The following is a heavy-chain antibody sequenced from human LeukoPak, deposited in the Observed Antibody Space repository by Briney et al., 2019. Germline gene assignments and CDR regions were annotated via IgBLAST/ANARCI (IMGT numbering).Heavy chain of an antibody. CDR3: ARDRRTGTPYAFDI. D-gene: IGHD1-14*01. Sequence: GGSLRLSCAASGFTLSYNYMSWVRQAPGKGLEWVSVIYSDGSTYYADSVKGRFTISRDNSKTTLYLQTSSLRAEDTAVYYCARDRRTGTPYAFDIWGQGTMVTVSS. J-gene: IGHJ3*02. CDR2: IYSDGST. CDR1: GFTLSYNY. V-gene: IGHV3-66*02.